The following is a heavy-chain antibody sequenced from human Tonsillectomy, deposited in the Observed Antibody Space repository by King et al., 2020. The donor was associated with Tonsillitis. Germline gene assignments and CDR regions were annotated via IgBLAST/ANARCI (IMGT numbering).Heavy chain of an antibody. D-gene: IGHD6-19*01. CDR3: ARQTGYSSDWYPY. Sequence: QLQESGPGLVKPSETLSLTCTVSGGSISSYYWSWIRQPPGKGLEWIGYIYYSGSTNYNPTLKSRVTISVDTSKNQFSLKLSSVTAADTAVYYCARQTGYSSDWYPYWGQGTLVTVSS. CDR2: IYYSGST. J-gene: IGHJ4*02. CDR1: GGSISSYY. V-gene: IGHV4-59*08.